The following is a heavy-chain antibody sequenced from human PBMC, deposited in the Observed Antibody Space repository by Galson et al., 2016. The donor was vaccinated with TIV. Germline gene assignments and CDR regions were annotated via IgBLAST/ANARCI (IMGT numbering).Heavy chain of an antibody. CDR2: MNAKSGNR. Sequence: SVKVSCKASGYTSNTYDLNWVRQATGQGLEWMGWMNAKSGNRGYAPKFQGRLTVTRDTSRSTAYMELSSLRSDDTAVYYCASPGPSDSGDFGRYWGQGTLVTVSS. J-gene: IGHJ4*02. V-gene: IGHV1-8*02. CDR3: ASPGPSDSGDFGRY. CDR1: GYTSNTYD. D-gene: IGHD4-17*01.